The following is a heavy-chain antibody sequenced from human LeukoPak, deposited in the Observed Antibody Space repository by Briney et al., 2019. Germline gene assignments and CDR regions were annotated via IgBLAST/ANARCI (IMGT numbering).Heavy chain of an antibody. J-gene: IGHJ4*02. V-gene: IGHV1-2*02. D-gene: IGHD3-22*01. CDR1: GYTFTDYY. CDR3: ARVSRFYYDSSGDFDY. CDR2: INPNSGGT. Sequence: ASVKVSCKTSGYTFTDYYMYWVRQAPGQGLEWMGWINPNSGGTKYAQKFKGRVTMTRDTAINTAYTELSRLRSDDTAVYYCARVSRFYYDSSGDFDYWGQGSLVTVSS.